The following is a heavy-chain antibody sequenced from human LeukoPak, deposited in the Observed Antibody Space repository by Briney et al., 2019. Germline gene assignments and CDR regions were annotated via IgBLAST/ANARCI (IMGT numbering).Heavy chain of an antibody. J-gene: IGHJ6*02. CDR1: GFTFSSYD. CDR2: IGTAGDT. CDR3: ARDRGTFLSMDV. V-gene: IGHV3-13*01. D-gene: IGHD2/OR15-2a*01. Sequence: PGGSLRLSCAASGFTFSSYDMHWVRQATGKGLEWVSAIGTAGDTYYPGSVKGRFTISRENAKNSLYLQMNSLRAGDTAVYYCARDRGTFLSMDVWGQGTTVTVSS.